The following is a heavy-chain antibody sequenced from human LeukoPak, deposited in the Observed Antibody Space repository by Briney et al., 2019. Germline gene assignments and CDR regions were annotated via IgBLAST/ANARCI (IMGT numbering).Heavy chain of an antibody. J-gene: IGHJ5*02. CDR2: IYYSGST. D-gene: IGHD3-10*01. CDR1: GGSISSGGYY. CDR3: AREGWFGEFRNWFDP. Sequence: SETLSLTCTVSGGSISSGGYYWSWIRQHPGKGPEWIGYIYYSGSTYYNPSLKSRVTISVDTSKNQFSLKLSSVTAADTAVYYCAREGWFGEFRNWFDPWGQGTLVTVSS. V-gene: IGHV4-31*03.